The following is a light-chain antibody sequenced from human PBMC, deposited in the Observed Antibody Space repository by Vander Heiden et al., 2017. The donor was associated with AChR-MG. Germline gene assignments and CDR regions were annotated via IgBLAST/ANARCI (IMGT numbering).Light chain of an antibody. CDR2: WAS. V-gene: IGKV4-1*01. CDR3: QQYSSTPYT. Sequence: DIVMTQSPDSLAVSLGERATINLKSSQSVLYTSNNKDYLAWYQQKPGQPPKLIIYWASSRESGVPDRFSGSGSGTDFTLTIRSLQAEDVAVYYCQQYSSTPYTFGPGTKVEIK. CDR1: QSVLYTSNNKDY. J-gene: IGKJ2*01.